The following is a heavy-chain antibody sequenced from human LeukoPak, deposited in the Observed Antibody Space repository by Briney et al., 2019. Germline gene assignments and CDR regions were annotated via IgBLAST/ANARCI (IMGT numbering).Heavy chain of an antibody. Sequence: PGGSLRLSCAASGFTFSSYAMSWVRQAPGKGLEWVSAISGSGGSTYYADSVKGRFTISRDNAESSVYLQMNSLRAEDTAVYYCVRDHLWAFDFWGQGTMVTVSS. CDR2: ISGSGGST. V-gene: IGHV3-23*01. CDR1: GFTFSSYA. CDR3: VRDHLWAFDF. J-gene: IGHJ3*01.